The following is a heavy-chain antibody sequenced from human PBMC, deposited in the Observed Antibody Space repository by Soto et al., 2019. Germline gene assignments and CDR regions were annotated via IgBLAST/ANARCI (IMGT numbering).Heavy chain of an antibody. CDR2: IYSGGST. CDR1: GFTVSSNY. V-gene: IGHV3-66*04. D-gene: IGHD2-15*01. Sequence: GGSLRLSCAASGFTVSSNYMSWVRQAPGKGLEWVSVIYSGGSTYNADSVKGRFTISRDNSKNTLYLQMNRLRAEDTAVYYCASHLVVVAATRGFDYWGQGTLVTVSS. J-gene: IGHJ4*02. CDR3: ASHLVVVAATRGFDY.